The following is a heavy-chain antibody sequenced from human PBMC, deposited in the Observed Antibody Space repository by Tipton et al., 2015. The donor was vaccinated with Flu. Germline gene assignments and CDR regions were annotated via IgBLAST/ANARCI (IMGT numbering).Heavy chain of an antibody. CDR1: GYTFTGYY. D-gene: IGHD4/OR15-4a*01. V-gene: IGHV1-2*02. J-gene: IGHJ6*02. CDR3: ARVRVRPDPYYYGMDV. Sequence: QSGAEVKKPGASVKVSYKASGYTFTGYYMHWVRQAPGQGLEWMGWINPNSGGTNYAQKFQGRVTMTRDTSISTAYMELSRLRSDDTAVYYCARVRVRPDPYYYGMDVWGQGTTVTVSS. CDR2: INPNSGGT.